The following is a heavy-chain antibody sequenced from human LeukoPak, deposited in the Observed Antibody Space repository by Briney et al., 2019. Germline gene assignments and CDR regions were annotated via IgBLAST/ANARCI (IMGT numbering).Heavy chain of an antibody. CDR1: GFTFSTYA. Sequence: GGSLRLSCAASGFTFSTYALSWVRQAPGKGLEWVSSISSSSSYIYYADSVKGRFTISRDNAKNSLYLQMNSLRAEDTAVYYCARIDYGSGSYYDYWGQGTLVTVSS. CDR3: ARIDYGSGSYYDY. V-gene: IGHV3-21*01. J-gene: IGHJ4*02. CDR2: ISSSSSYI. D-gene: IGHD3-10*01.